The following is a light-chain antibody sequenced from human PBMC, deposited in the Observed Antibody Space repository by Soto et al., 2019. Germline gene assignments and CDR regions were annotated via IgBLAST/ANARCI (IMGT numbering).Light chain of an antibody. Sequence: EIVLTQSPGTLSLSAGERATLSCRASQSLSSGYLAWYQQKPGQAPRILIYAASSRATGIPARFSGSGSGTNFTLTISSLEPEDFAVYYCQQRRSWQVTFGQGTRLEI. CDR2: AAS. V-gene: IGKV3D-20*02. CDR3: QQRRSWQVT. CDR1: QSLSSGY. J-gene: IGKJ5*01.